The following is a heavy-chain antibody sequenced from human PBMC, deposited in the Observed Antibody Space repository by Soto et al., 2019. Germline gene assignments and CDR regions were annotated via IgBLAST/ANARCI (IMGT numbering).Heavy chain of an antibody. Sequence: GESLKISCQCSGYTFSNFWIGWVRQLPGKGLEWMGIIYPGDHETRYSPSFHGKVTISADKSINTAYLQWNSLEASDTTFYFCARSPRSSPYFDYWGQGALVTVSS. J-gene: IGHJ4*02. CDR3: ARSPRSSPYFDY. CDR1: GYTFSNFW. D-gene: IGHD6-13*01. V-gene: IGHV5-51*01. CDR2: IYPGDHET.